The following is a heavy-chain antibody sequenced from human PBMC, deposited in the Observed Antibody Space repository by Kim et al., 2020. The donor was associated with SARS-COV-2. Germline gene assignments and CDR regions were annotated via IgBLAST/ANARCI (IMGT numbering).Heavy chain of an antibody. D-gene: IGHD2-2*02. CDR3: AKENSASCYSPIGS. Sequence: ASSVKGRFTITRDNSKNTLYLKMNSLRAEDTAIYYCAKENSASCYSPIGSWGQGTPVTVSS. J-gene: IGHJ5*02. V-gene: IGHV3-23*01.